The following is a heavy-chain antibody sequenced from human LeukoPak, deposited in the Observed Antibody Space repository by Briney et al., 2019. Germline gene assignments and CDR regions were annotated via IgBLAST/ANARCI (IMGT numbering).Heavy chain of an antibody. CDR3: AREARGGWGAWFDP. V-gene: IGHV4-59*01. Sequence: SETLSLTCTVSGGSISSYYWSWIRQPPGKGLEWIGYIYYSGSTNYNPSLKSRVTISVDTSKNQFSLKLSSVTAADTAVYYCAREARGGWGAWFDPWGQGTLVTVSS. CDR1: GGSISSYY. J-gene: IGHJ5*02. CDR2: IYYSGST. D-gene: IGHD6-19*01.